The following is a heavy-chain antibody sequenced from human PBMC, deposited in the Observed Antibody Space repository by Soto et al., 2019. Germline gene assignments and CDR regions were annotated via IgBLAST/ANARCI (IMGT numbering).Heavy chain of an antibody. D-gene: IGHD1-26*01. CDR3: AREEVMGAYIDY. CDR1: GGTFSSYT. J-gene: IGHJ4*02. Sequence: SVKVSCKASGGTFSSYTISWVRQAPGQGLEWMGRIIPILGMANYAQKFQGRVTITADKSTSTAYMELRSLRSDDTAVYYCAREEVMGAYIDYWGQGTLVTVSS. V-gene: IGHV1-69*04. CDR2: IIPILGMA.